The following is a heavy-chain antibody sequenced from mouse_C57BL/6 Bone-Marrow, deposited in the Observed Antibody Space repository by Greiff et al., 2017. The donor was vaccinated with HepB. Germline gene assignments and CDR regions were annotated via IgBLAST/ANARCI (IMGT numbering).Heavy chain of an antibody. CDR3: AIDGQLGPFAY. J-gene: IGHJ3*01. CDR2: IHPSDSDT. D-gene: IGHD3-2*01. CDR1: GYTFTSYW. V-gene: IGHV1-74*01. Sequence: QVQLQQPGAELVKPGASVKVSCTASGYTFTSYWMHWVKQRPGQGLEWIGRIHPSDSDTNYNQKFKGKATVTVDKSSSTAYVQLSSLTSEDSAVYYCAIDGQLGPFAYGGQGTLVTVSA.